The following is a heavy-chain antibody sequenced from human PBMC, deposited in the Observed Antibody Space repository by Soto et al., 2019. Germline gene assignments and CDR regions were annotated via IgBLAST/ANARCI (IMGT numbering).Heavy chain of an antibody. V-gene: IGHV3-74*01. D-gene: IGHD3-10*01. CDR1: GFTFSSYW. CDR2: INSDGSST. CDR3: ARGLVRGVITSGMDV. Sequence: VQLVESGGGLVQPGGSLRLSCAASGFTFSSYWMHWVRQAPGKGLVWVSRINSDGSSTSYADSVKGRFTISRDNAKNTLYLQMNSLRAEDTAVYYCARGLVRGVITSGMDVWGQGTTVTVSS. J-gene: IGHJ6*02.